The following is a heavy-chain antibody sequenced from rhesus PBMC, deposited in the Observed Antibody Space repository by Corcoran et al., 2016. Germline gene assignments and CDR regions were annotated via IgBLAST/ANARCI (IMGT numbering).Heavy chain of an antibody. CDR3: TRGGSTVPTFDY. V-gene: IGHV3-11*01. Sequence: EVQLAESGGGLVQPGGSRRLACAATGATVSGYWRSWVRLAPGKGLVWLSDIYGSTMYYGDSVKGRFTVSRGNAKNSLYLQMDSLRAEDTAVYYCTRGGSTVPTFDYWGQGVLVTVSS. D-gene: IGHD4-23*01. CDR2: IYGSTM. J-gene: IGHJ4*01. CDR1: GATVSGYW.